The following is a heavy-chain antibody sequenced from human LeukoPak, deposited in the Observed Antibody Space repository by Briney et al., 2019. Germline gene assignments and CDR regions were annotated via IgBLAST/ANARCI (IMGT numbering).Heavy chain of an antibody. D-gene: IGHD3-22*01. V-gene: IGHV3-11*03. J-gene: IGHJ1*01. CDR3: ASLTYYFDSSGYYPGYFQH. CDR1: GFTFSDYY. CDR2: ISRSNSYT. Sequence: PGGSLRLSCAASGFTFSDYYMSWIRQAPGKGLEWVSYISRSNSYTNYADSVKGRFYADSVKGRFTISRDNAKNSLYLQMNSLRAEDTAVYYCASLTYYFDSSGYYPGYFQHWGQGTLVTVSS.